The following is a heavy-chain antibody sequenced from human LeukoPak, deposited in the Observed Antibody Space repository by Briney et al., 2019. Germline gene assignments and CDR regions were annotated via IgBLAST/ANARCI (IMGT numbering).Heavy chain of an antibody. J-gene: IGHJ4*02. D-gene: IGHD5-18*01. CDR1: GFTFSSHG. CDR2: ISGSGGNT. V-gene: IGHV3-23*01. CDR3: AKVVSGYHFVY. Sequence: GGPLRLSCAASGFTFSSHGMSWVRRAPGKGPEWVSGISGSGGNTYYAHSVKGRFTISRDNPQNTLYLQMNTLRAEDTAVYYCAKVVSGYHFVYWGQGTLVSVSS.